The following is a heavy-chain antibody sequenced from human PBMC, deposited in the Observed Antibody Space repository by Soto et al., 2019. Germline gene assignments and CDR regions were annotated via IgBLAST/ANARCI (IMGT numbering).Heavy chain of an antibody. CDR1: GVIVSRGTYY. V-gene: IGHV4-61*01. J-gene: IGHJ5*02. CDR2: IYYSGST. D-gene: IGHD3-22*01. Sequence: SETLSLTCNVSGVIVSRGTYYWSWIRQPPGKGLEWIGYIYYSGSTNYNPSLKSRVTISVDTSKNQFSLKLSSVTAADTAVYYCARAAPTYYYDSSGYCLDPWGQGTLVTV. CDR3: ARAAPTYYYDSSGYCLDP.